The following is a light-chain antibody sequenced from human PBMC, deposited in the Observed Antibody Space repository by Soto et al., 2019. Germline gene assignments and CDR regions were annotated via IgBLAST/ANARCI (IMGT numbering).Light chain of an antibody. CDR1: QSVDSST. V-gene: IGKV3-20*01. J-gene: IGKJ4*01. Sequence: EVVLTQSPGTLSLSPGERATLSCRASQSVDSSTLAWYQQKPGQAPRLLISGASKMATGTPDRFSGSGSGTDFTLTISRLEPEDYAVFYCQHFDDSLTFGGGTKVEIK. CDR3: QHFDDSLT. CDR2: GAS.